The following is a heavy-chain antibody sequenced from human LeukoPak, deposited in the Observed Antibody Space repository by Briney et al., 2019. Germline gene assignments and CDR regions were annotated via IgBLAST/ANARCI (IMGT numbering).Heavy chain of an antibody. D-gene: IGHD6-19*01. Sequence: SETLSLTCTVSGSSISYWYWSWIRQPPGKGLEWIGNIYGSGRPNYNPSLTSRVTISVDTSKNQFSLKLPSVTAADTAVYHCARETSLVGYSGGLGFNYWGQGILVTVSS. CDR2: IYGSGRP. CDR1: GSSISYWY. V-gene: IGHV4-59*01. CDR3: ARETSLVGYSGGLGFNY. J-gene: IGHJ4*02.